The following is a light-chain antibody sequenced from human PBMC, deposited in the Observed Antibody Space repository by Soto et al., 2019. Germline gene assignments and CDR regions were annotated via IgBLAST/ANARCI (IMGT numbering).Light chain of an antibody. Sequence: EIVLTQSPGTLSLSPGERATLSCRASQTVRNNYLAWYQQKPGQAPRLLIYDASSSATGIPDRFSGSGSGTDFTLTISRLEPEDFAVYYCQQYGSSPWTFGQGTKMDIK. J-gene: IGKJ1*01. CDR1: QTVRNNY. CDR2: DAS. V-gene: IGKV3-20*01. CDR3: QQYGSSPWT.